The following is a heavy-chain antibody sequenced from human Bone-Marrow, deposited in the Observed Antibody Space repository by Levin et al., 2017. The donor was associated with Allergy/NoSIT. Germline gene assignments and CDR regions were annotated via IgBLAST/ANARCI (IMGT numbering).Heavy chain of an antibody. D-gene: IGHD6-19*01. CDR1: GFDFTGDW. V-gene: IGHV3-74*01. Sequence: GGSLRLSCVASGFDFTGDWMHWVRQVPGKGLVWVSRISPDGSSAKYADSVEGRFSISRDNAKNMVYLQMHSLRAEDTAVYYCVRNREYSSGWNGLADYHHGMDVWGQGTTVTVSS. J-gene: IGHJ6*02. CDR3: VRNREYSSGWNGLADYHHGMDV. CDR2: ISPDGSSA.